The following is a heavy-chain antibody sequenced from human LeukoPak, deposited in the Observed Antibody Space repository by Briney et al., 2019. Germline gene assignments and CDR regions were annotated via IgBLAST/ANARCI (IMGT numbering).Heavy chain of an antibody. CDR3: ARGMRYSSSRNWFDP. J-gene: IGHJ5*02. CDR2: INPNSGGT. D-gene: IGHD6-13*01. CDR1: GYTFTGYY. V-gene: IGHV1-2*04. Sequence: ASVKVSCKASGYTFTGYYMHWVRQAPGQGLEWMGWINPNSGGTNYAQKFQGWVTMTRDTSISTAYMELSRLRSDDTAVYYCARGMRYSSSRNWFDPWGQGTLVTVSS.